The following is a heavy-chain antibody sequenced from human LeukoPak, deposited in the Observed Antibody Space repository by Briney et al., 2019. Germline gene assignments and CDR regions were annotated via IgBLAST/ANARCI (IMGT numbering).Heavy chain of an antibody. Sequence: GGSLRLSCAASGVSFNSYGMHWVRQAPGRGLEWVALISYDGSYKYYADSVQGRFTVSRDNSKNTLYLQMNSLRGDDTAVYYCARSGVATCHYWGQGTLVTVSS. CDR1: GVSFNSYG. CDR3: ARSGVATCHY. V-gene: IGHV3-30*03. J-gene: IGHJ4*02. D-gene: IGHD2-15*01. CDR2: ISYDGSYK.